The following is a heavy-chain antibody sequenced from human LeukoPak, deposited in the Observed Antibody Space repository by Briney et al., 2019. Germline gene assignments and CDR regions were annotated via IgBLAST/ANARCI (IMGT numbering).Heavy chain of an antibody. V-gene: IGHV4-61*02. CDR3: ARGLRGFGELLYGYNWFDP. CDR2: IYTSGST. CDR1: GGSISSGSYY. D-gene: IGHD3-10*01. J-gene: IGHJ5*02. Sequence: ASETLSLTCTVSGGSISSGSYYWSWIRQPAGKGLEWIGRIYTSGSTNYNPSLKSRVTISVDTSKNQFSLKLSSVTAADTAVYYCARGLRGFGELLYGYNWFDPWGQGTLVTVSS.